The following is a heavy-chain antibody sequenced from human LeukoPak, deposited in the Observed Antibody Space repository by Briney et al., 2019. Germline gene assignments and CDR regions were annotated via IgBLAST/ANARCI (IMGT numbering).Heavy chain of an antibody. V-gene: IGHV3-21*01. CDR3: ARGDYYYYYMDV. Sequence: GGSLRLSCAASGFTVSSYSMNWVRQAPGKGLEWVSSISSSSSYIYYADSVKGRFTISRENAKNSLYLQMNSLRAGDTAVYYCARGDYYYYYMDVWGKGTTVTVSS. CDR1: GFTVSSYS. CDR2: ISSSSSYI. J-gene: IGHJ6*03.